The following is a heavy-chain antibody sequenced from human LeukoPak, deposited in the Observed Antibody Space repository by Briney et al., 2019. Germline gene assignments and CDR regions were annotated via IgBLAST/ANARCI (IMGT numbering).Heavy chain of an antibody. CDR2: ISGSGGST. J-gene: IGHJ6*03. Sequence: GGSLRLSCAASGFTFSSYAMSWVRQAPGKGLGWVSAISGSGGSTYYADSVKGRFTISRDNSKNTLYLQMNSLRAEDTAVYYCAKGAGATIDYYYYMDVWGKGTTVTVSS. V-gene: IGHV3-23*01. CDR1: GFTFSSYA. D-gene: IGHD1-26*01. CDR3: AKGAGATIDYYYYMDV.